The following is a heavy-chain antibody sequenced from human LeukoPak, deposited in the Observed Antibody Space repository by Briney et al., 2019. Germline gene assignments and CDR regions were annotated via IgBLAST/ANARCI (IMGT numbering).Heavy chain of an antibody. CDR3: ARSEDCGSSSCYWFDP. J-gene: IGHJ5*02. CDR1: GGSISSYY. V-gene: IGHV4-34*01. Sequence: TPSETLSLTCTVSGGSISSYYWSWIRQPPGKGLEWIGEINRGGITKYNPSLKSRVTISLGTSYNQFSLKLTSVTAADTAMYYCARSEDCGSSSCYWFDPWGQGTLVTVSS. D-gene: IGHD2-2*01. CDR2: INRGGIT.